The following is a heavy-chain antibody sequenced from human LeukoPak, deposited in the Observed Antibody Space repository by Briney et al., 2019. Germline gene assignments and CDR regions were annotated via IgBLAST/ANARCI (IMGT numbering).Heavy chain of an antibody. CDR3: ARQGSNSSGWYPVDD. J-gene: IGHJ4*02. D-gene: IGHD6-19*01. CDR2: MNPNSGGT. V-gene: IGHV1-2*02. CDR1: GYTFTAYY. Sequence: ASVTVSCKTSGYTFTAYYIHWLRQAPGQGLGWMGWMNPNSGGTKYAQTFQGRVTLTRDTSISTAYLELSSLTSDDTAVYFCARQGSNSSGWYPVDDWGQGTLVTVSS.